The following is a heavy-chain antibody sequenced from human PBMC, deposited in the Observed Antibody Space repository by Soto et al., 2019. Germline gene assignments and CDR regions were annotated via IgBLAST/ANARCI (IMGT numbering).Heavy chain of an antibody. CDR3: ARGPSILTRFDY. J-gene: IGHJ4*02. Sequence: GGSLRISCAASGFTFSSYALHWVRQAPGKGLEWVAVISYDGSNKYYADSVKGRFTISRDNSKNTLYLQMNSLRAEDTAVFYCARGPSILTRFDYWGQGILVTVSS. CDR1: GFTFSSYA. D-gene: IGHD3-16*01. V-gene: IGHV3-30-3*01. CDR2: ISYDGSNK.